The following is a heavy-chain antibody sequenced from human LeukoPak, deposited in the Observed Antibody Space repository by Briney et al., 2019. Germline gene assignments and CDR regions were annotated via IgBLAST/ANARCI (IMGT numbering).Heavy chain of an antibody. J-gene: IGHJ6*03. CDR2: ISSSSSTI. V-gene: IGHV3-48*04. CDR1: GFTFSSNS. D-gene: IGHD2-15*01. Sequence: GGSLRLSCAASGFTFSSNSMNWVRQAPGKGPEWVSYISSSSSTIYYADSVKGRFPISRDNAKNSLYLQMNSLRAEDTAVYYCARSYCSGGTCYNYYYYYMDVWGKGTTVTVSS. CDR3: ARSYCSGGTCYNYYYYYMDV.